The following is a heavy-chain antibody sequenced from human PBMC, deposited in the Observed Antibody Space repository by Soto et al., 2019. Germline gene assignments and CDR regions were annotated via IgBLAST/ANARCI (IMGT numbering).Heavy chain of an antibody. CDR1: GFTFSSYG. V-gene: IGHV3-64*02. CDR3: ARVFYHSSEYDYDY. J-gene: IGHJ4*02. Sequence: PGGSLRLSCAASGFTFSSYGMHWVRQAPGKGLEYVSSISNNGGSTYHIDSVKGRFTISRDNSKNMLYLQMDSLRPEDMAVYYYARVFYHSSEYDYDYWGQGALVTVSS. D-gene: IGHD3-22*01. CDR2: ISNNGGST.